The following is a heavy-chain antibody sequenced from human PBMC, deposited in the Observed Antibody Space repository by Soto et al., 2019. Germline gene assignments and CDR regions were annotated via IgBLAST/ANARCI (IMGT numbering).Heavy chain of an antibody. CDR3: ARVYSEDLLRYFDWLPENNWFDP. CDR2: ISSSSSTI. J-gene: IGHJ5*02. CDR1: GFTFSSYS. D-gene: IGHD3-9*01. V-gene: IGHV3-48*01. Sequence: GSLRLSCAASGFTFSSYSMNWVRQAPGKGLEWVSYISSSSSTIYYADSVKGRFTISRDNAKNSLYLQMNSLRAEDTAVYYCARVYSEDLLRYFDWLPENNWFDPWGQGTLVTVSS.